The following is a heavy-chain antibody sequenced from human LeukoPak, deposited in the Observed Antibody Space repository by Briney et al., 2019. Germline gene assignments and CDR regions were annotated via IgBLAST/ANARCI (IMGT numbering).Heavy chain of an antibody. CDR1: GTSISNSDYY. CDR2: IDDSGST. J-gene: IGHJ4*02. D-gene: IGHD7-27*01. V-gene: IGHV4-30-4*08. Sequence: SETLSLTCTVSGTSISNSDYYWSWIRQPPGKGLEWIGYIDDSGSTYYNPSLKSRISMSVDTSKNHFSLRLSSVTAADTAVYYCARDARLGIDYWGQGTLVTVSS. CDR3: ARDARLGIDY.